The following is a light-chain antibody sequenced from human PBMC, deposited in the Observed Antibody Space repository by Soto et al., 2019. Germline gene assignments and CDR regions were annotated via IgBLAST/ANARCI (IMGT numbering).Light chain of an antibody. CDR1: SSDVGSYNR. Sequence: QSALTQPPSVSGSPGQSVTISCTGTSSDVGSYNRVSWYQQPPGTAPKLMIYEVSNRPSGVPDRFSGSKSGNTASLTISGLQDEDEAEYYCSSYTSSSTVMFGGGTKVTVL. V-gene: IGLV2-18*02. CDR3: SSYTSSSTVM. J-gene: IGLJ3*02. CDR2: EVS.